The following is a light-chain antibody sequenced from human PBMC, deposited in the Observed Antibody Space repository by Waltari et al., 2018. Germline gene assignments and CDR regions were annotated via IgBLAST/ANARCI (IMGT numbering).Light chain of an antibody. V-gene: IGKV4-1*01. J-gene: IGKJ2*01. CDR2: WAS. CDR3: QQYYSTPYT. Sequence: TINCKSSQSVLYNSNNNNYLAWYQQKPGQPPKLVIYWASTRESGVPDRFSGSGSGTDFTLTISSLQAEDVAFYYCQQYYSTPYTFGQGTKLEIK. CDR1: QSVLYNSNNNNY.